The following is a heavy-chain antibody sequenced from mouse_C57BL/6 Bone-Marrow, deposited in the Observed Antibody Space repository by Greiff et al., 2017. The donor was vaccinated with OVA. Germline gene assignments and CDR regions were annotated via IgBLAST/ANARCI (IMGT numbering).Heavy chain of an antibody. V-gene: IGHV1-72*01. Sequence: VKLMESGAELVKPGASVKLSCKASGYTFTSYWMHWVKQRPGRGLEWIGRIDPNSGGTKYNEKFKSKATLTVDKPSSTAYMQLSSLTSEDSAVYYCAPHYYGSSYWYFDVWGTGTTVTVSS. CDR3: APHYYGSSYWYFDV. J-gene: IGHJ1*03. D-gene: IGHD1-1*01. CDR1: GYTFTSYW. CDR2: IDPNSGGT.